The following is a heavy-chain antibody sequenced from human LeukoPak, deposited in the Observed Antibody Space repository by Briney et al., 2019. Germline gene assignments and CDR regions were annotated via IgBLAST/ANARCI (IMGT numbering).Heavy chain of an antibody. CDR3: ARHQVVTGLDRFDN. D-gene: IGHD2-21*02. J-gene: IGHJ4*02. V-gene: IGHV4-38-2*02. Sequence: SETLSLTCTVSGYSISSGYVWGWIRQPPGKGLEWIGSIHYGGSTSHNPSLKSRLTMSVDTSKNQFSLKLSSVTAADTAVYFCARHQVVTGLDRFDNWGQGTLVTVSS. CDR2: IHYGGST. CDR1: GYSISSGYV.